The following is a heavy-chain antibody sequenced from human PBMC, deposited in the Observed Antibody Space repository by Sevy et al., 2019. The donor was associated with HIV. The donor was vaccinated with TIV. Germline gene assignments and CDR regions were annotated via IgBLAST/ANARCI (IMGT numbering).Heavy chain of an antibody. CDR1: GFTFSSYA. CDR3: AREIRWPYYYDSSGYYGGVDY. V-gene: IGHV3-30-3*01. CDR2: LSYDGSNK. Sequence: GGSLRLSCAASGFTFSSYAMHWVRRAPGKGLEWVAVLSYDGSNKYYADSVKGRFTISRDNSKNTLYLQMNSLRAEDTAVYYCAREIRWPYYYDSSGYYGGVDYWGQGTLVTVSS. D-gene: IGHD3-22*01. J-gene: IGHJ4*02.